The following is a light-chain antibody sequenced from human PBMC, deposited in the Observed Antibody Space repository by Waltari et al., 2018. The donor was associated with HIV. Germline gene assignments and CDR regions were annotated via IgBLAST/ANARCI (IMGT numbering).Light chain of an antibody. J-gene: IGLJ2*01. V-gene: IGLV1-51*01. Sequence: QSVLTQPPSVSAAPGQKVTISCSGGNSNIGNTYVSWYQQLPGTAPKLLIYDNNKRPSGIPDRFSGSKSGTSATLGITGLQTGDEADYYCGTWDSSLSAYVVFGGGTKLTVL. CDR1: NSNIGNTY. CDR2: DNN. CDR3: GTWDSSLSAYVV.